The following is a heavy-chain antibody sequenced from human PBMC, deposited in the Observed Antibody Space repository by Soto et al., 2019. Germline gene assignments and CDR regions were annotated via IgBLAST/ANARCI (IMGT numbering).Heavy chain of an antibody. CDR3: ARDESSSMYYFAY. D-gene: IGHD6-13*01. J-gene: IGHJ4*02. CDR1: GFTFSSKS. V-gene: IGHV3-23*01. CDR2: ISGSGAGT. Sequence: EVQLLESGGGLVQPGGFLRLSCAASGFTFSSKSMSWVRQPPGKGLEWVSGISGSGAGTYCADSVKGRFTISRDNSKNTLFLQMNSLRVEDTAVYYCARDESSSMYYFAYWGQGTLVTVSS.